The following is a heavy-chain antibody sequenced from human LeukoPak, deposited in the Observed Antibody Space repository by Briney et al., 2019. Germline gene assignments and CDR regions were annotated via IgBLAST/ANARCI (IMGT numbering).Heavy chain of an antibody. CDR3: SRGYCGGDCYPLYYYYYMDV. J-gene: IGHJ6*03. D-gene: IGHD2-21*02. V-gene: IGHV1-8*01. CDR1: GHPYTIYD. CDR2: MNPNSGNT. Sequence: ATVKLLCKASGHPYTIYDLNGARHARGQGREGMREMNPNSGNTGYAHKFQGRVTMTRNTSISTAYMELSSLRSEDTAVYYCSRGYCGGDCYPLYYYYYMDVWGKGTTVAVSS.